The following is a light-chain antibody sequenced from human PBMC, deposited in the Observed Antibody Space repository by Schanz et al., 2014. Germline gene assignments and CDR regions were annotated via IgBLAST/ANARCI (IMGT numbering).Light chain of an antibody. CDR2: DVN. V-gene: IGLV2-14*01. CDR3: SSYTRSSTQV. J-gene: IGLJ3*02. CDR1: SSDVGDYNY. Sequence: QSALTQPASVSGSPGQSITISCTGSSSDVGDYNYVSWYQHHPGKAPKLMIFDVNQRPSGVSNRFSGSKSGNTASLTISGXXXEDEADYYCSSYTRSSTQVFGGGTKLTVL.